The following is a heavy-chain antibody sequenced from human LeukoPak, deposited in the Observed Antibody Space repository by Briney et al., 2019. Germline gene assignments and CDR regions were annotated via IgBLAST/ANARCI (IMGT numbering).Heavy chain of an antibody. Sequence: RASQTLSLTCAVSGGSISSGGYSWSWIRQPPGKGLEWIGYIYYSGSTNYNPSLKSRVTISVDTSKNQFSLKLSSVTAADTAVYYCGRGGGLDYYDSRGYPDWGQGPLVTVSS. CDR3: GRGGGLDYYDSRGYPD. D-gene: IGHD3-22*01. CDR2: IYYSGST. J-gene: IGHJ4*02. CDR1: GGSISSGGYS. V-gene: IGHV4-61*08.